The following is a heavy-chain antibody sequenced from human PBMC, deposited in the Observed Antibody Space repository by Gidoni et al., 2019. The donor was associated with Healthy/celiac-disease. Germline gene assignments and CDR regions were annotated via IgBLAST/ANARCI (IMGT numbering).Heavy chain of an antibody. D-gene: IGHD3-9*01. CDR3: AREEGRYVDWVAISPYFDY. V-gene: IGHV3-7*03. CDR2: IKQDGSDK. Sequence: EVQLVESGGGLVQPGGSLRLSCAASGFTFSSYWLSWVRQAPGKGLEWVANIKQDGSDKYHVDSVKGRCTIARDNAKNELYLQINSLRAEDTAVYYCAREEGRYVDWVAISPYFDYWGQGTLVTVSS. J-gene: IGHJ4*02. CDR1: GFTFSSYW.